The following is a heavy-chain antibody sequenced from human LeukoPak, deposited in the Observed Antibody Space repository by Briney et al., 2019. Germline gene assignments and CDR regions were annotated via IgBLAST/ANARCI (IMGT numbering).Heavy chain of an antibody. CDR1: GFTFSSYA. V-gene: IGHV1-69*06. Sequence: GGSLRLSCAASGFTFSSYAISWVRQAPGQGLEWMGGIIPIFGTANYAQKFQGRVTITADKSTSTAYMELSSLRSEDTAVYYCARGYSSGWVDYWGQGTLVTVSS. D-gene: IGHD6-19*01. CDR3: ARGYSSGWVDY. J-gene: IGHJ4*02. CDR2: IIPIFGTA.